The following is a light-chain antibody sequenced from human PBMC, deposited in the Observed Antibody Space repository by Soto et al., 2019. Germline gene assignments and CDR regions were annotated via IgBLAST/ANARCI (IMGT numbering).Light chain of an antibody. J-gene: IGLJ2*01. CDR1: SIDVADYNY. CDR2: EVS. CDR3: SSYTTSTLL. Sequence: QSALTQPASVSWSPGQSITISCTGSSIDVADYNYVSLYQQHPGKAPKLIISEVSFRPSGVSNRFSGSKSGNTASLTISGHQTEDDAYYYCSSYTTSTLLFGGGTKVTVL. V-gene: IGLV2-14*01.